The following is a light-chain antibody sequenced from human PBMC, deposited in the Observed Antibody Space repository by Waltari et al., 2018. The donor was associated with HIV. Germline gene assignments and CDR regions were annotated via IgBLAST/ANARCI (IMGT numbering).Light chain of an antibody. Sequence: QSALTQPPSVSGSPGQSITIPCTGTSSDVGGYNYLSWYQQHPGKAPKPMIYEVSNRPSGVSNRFSGSKSGNTASLTISGLQAEDEADYYCSSYTSSSTLVFGTGTKVTVL. CDR1: SSDVGGYNY. CDR3: SSYTSSSTLV. V-gene: IGLV2-14*01. CDR2: EVS. J-gene: IGLJ1*01.